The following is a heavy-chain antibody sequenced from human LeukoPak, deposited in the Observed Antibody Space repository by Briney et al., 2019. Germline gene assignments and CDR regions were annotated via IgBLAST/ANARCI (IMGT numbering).Heavy chain of an antibody. J-gene: IGHJ4*02. D-gene: IGHD3-16*02. CDR3: ARDHHDYVWGSYRNFDY. Sequence: SVKVACKAYGGTFSSYAISWVRQAPGQGLEWMGGIIPIFGTANYAQKFQGRVTITTDESTSTAYKELSSLRSEDTAVYYCARDHHDYVWGSYRNFDYWGQGTLVTVSS. CDR1: GGTFSSYA. V-gene: IGHV1-69*05. CDR2: IIPIFGTA.